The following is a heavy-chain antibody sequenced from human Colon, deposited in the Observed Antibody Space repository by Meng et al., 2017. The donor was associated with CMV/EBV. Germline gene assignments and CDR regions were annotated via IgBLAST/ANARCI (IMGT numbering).Heavy chain of an antibody. CDR2: INPITGGT. V-gene: IGHV1-2*02. Sequence: QVLLVQSGAKGKKPGASVKASCKASGYTFTGYFMYWVRQAPGQGLEWLGVINPITGGTNYAQKFQGRVTMTRDTSMNTAYMELSRLRSDDTAVYYCASLSGGDFDYWGQGTLVTVSS. D-gene: IGHD1-26*01. CDR1: GYTFTGYF. J-gene: IGHJ4*02. CDR3: ASLSGGDFDY.